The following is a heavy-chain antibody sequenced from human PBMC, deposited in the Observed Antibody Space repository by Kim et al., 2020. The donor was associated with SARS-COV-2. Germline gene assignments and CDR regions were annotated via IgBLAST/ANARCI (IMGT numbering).Heavy chain of an antibody. V-gene: IGHV3-15*01. D-gene: IGHD3-22*01. Sequence: GGSLRLSCAASGFTFSNAWMSWVRQAPGKGLEWVGRIKSKTDGGTTDYAAPVKGRFTISRDDSKNTLYLQMNSLKTEDTAVYYCTTGGPSWAYYYDSSGSEVDYWGQGTLVTVSS. CDR3: TTGGPSWAYYYDSSGSEVDY. J-gene: IGHJ4*02. CDR1: GFTFSNAW. CDR2: IKSKTDGGTT.